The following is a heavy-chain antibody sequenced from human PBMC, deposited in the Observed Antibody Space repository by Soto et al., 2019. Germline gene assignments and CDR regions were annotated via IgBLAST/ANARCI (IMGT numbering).Heavy chain of an antibody. CDR3: ARHRLDYNRIDFDY. CDR2: IFYSGST. J-gene: IGHJ4*02. CDR1: GGSISSSSFY. Sequence: QLQLQESGPGLVKPSETLSLTCSVSGGSISSSSFYWDWIRQTPGKGLEWLGRIFYSGSTYYKSSLKSRVTISVDTSKNHFSLRLTSVTAADTAVYYCARHRLDYNRIDFDYCGQGTLVTASS. D-gene: IGHD1-20*01. V-gene: IGHV4-39*01.